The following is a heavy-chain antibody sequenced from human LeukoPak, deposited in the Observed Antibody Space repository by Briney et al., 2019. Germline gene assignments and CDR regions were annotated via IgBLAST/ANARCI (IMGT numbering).Heavy chain of an antibody. CDR3: ARDESGIAAAGTPLDY. J-gene: IGHJ4*02. CDR1: GFTFSSYS. D-gene: IGHD6-13*01. CDR2: ISSSSSYM. Sequence: GGSLRLSCAAFGFTFSSYSMNWVRQAPGKGLEWVSSISSSSSYMYYADSVKGRFTISRDNAKNSLYLQMNSLRAEDTAVYYCARDESGIAAAGTPLDYWGQGTLVTVSS. V-gene: IGHV3-21*01.